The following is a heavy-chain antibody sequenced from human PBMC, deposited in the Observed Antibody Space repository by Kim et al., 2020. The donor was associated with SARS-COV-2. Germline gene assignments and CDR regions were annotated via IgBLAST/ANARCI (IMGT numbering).Heavy chain of an antibody. D-gene: IGHD3-22*01. CDR3: ARDYYDSSGLGIN. Sequence: SVKVSCKASGGTFSSYAISWVRQAPGQGIEWMGGIIPIFGTANYAQKFQGRVTITADESTSTAYMELSSLRSEDTAVYYCARDYYDSSGLGINWGQGTMVTVSS. V-gene: IGHV1-69*13. CDR2: IIPIFGTA. J-gene: IGHJ3*01. CDR1: GGTFSSYA.